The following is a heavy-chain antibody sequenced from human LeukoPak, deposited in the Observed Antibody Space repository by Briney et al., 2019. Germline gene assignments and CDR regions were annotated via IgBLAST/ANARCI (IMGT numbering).Heavy chain of an antibody. D-gene: IGHD5-12*01. J-gene: IGHJ1*01. CDR2: ISSSSSYI. Sequence: GGSLRLSCVASGFTFSSYSMNWVRQAPGKGLEWVSSISSSSSYIYYADSVKGRFTISRDNAKNSLYLQMNSLRAEDTAVYYCARQGYSGYDFFGKEYFQHWGQGTLVTVSS. CDR1: GFTFSSYS. CDR3: ARQGYSGYDFFGKEYFQH. V-gene: IGHV3-21*01.